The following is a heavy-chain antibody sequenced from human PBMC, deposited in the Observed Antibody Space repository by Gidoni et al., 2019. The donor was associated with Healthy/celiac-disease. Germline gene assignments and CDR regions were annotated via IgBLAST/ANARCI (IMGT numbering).Heavy chain of an antibody. V-gene: IGHV4-61*02. CDR3: ATGYYYVSSGYYLAY. J-gene: IGHJ4*02. D-gene: IGHD3-22*01. CDR1: SISSGTYY. CDR2: IYTSRST. Sequence: SISSGTYYWSWIRQPAGKGLEWIGRIYTSRSTNYNPSLKSRVTISVDTSKNQFSLKLSSVTAADTAVYYCATGYYYVSSGYYLAYWGQGTMVTVSS.